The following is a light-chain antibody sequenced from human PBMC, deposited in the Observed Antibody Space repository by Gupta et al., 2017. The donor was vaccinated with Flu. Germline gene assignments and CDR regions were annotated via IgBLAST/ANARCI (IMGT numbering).Light chain of an antibody. CDR1: TIGTKS. CDR3: QVWHISSDHLRV. J-gene: IGLJ3*02. Sequence: SYVMTQPPPVSVAPGQMAKITCGGDTIGTKSVRWYQQRPGQAPLLVIYDNTDRPSGIPDRFSGSNSGNTATLTVSKVEAGDEAEYYCQVWHISSDHLRVFGGGTKLTVL. V-gene: IGLV3-21*02. CDR2: DNT.